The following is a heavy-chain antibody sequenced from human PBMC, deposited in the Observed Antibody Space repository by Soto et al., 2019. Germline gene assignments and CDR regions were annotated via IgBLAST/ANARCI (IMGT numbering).Heavy chain of an antibody. Sequence: ASVKVSCNAAGYTFTSYGISWERQAPGQGLEWMGWISAYNGHTNYAQKLQGRVTMTTDTSTSTAYTELRRLSSDDTAVYYCGRDHRPVYGMDVWGQGTTVTVSS. CDR2: ISAYNGHT. CDR1: GYTFTSYG. CDR3: GRDHRPVYGMDV. J-gene: IGHJ6*02. V-gene: IGHV1-18*04.